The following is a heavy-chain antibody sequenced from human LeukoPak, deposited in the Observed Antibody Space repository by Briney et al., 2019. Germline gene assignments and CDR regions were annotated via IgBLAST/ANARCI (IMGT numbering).Heavy chain of an antibody. V-gene: IGHV4-39*01. Sequence: SETLSLTCTVSDDSISSSGYYWGWIRQPPGRGLEWIGTFYYGGSTSYIPSLQSRVTMSVDTSKKQFSLKLSSVTAADTAVYYCVRLPYSSPVIHYWGQGTLVTVS. J-gene: IGHJ4*02. D-gene: IGHD6-13*01. CDR1: DDSISSSGYY. CDR3: VRLPYSSPVIHY. CDR2: FYYGGST.